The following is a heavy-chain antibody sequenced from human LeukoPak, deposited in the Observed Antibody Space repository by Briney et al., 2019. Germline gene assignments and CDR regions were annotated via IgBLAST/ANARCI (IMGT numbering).Heavy chain of an antibody. V-gene: IGHV1-2*02. CDR1: AYTFSGYY. J-gene: IGHJ4*02. CDR2: INPDSGGT. CDR3: AREGSGWYGNFDY. D-gene: IGHD6-19*01. Sequence: ASVKVSCKASAYTFSGYYMHWVRQAPGQGLEWMGWINPDSGGTNYAQKFQGRVTMTRDTSISTAYMEVSRLRSDDTAVYYCAREGSGWYGNFDYWGQGTLVTVSS.